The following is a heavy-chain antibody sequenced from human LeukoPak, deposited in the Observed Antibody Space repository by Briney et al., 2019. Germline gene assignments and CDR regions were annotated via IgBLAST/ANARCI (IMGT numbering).Heavy chain of an antibody. J-gene: IGHJ4*02. CDR3: ARGLYCSSTSCYGSGLGY. CDR1: GGSFSGYY. D-gene: IGHD2-2*01. Sequence: SETLSLTCAVYGGSFSGYYWSWIRAPPGKGLEWIGEINHSGSTNYNPSLKSRVTISVDTSKNLFSLKLSSVTAADTAVYYCARGLYCSSTSCYGSGLGYWGQGTLVTVSS. V-gene: IGHV4-34*01. CDR2: INHSGST.